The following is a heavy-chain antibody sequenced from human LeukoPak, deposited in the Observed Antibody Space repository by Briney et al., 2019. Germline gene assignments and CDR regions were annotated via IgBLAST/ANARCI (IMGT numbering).Heavy chain of an antibody. CDR3: ARVMVRGVTYYYYYYMDV. CDR1: GGSISSLTHY. V-gene: IGHV4-39*07. Sequence: SETLSLTCTVSGGSISSLTHYWGWIRQPPGKRLEWIGSIYSSGRAYYHPSLKSRVTISVDTSKNQFSLKLSSVTAADTAVYYCARVMVRGVTYYYYYYMDVWGKGTTVTVSS. J-gene: IGHJ6*03. CDR2: IYSSGRA. D-gene: IGHD3-10*01.